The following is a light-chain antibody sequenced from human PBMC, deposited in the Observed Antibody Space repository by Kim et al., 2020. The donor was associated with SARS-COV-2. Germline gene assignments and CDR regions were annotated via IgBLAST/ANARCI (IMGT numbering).Light chain of an antibody. CDR3: QQYSSWPLT. CDR1: QSVSTY. J-gene: IGKJ4*01. Sequence: EIVLTQSPATLSLSPGERATVSCRASQSVSTYLAWYQQKPGHAPRLLIYDASKRATDIPARFTGSGSGTDSTLTISSLEPEDFAVYYCQQYSSWPLTFGGGTKLEIK. V-gene: IGKV3-11*01. CDR2: DAS.